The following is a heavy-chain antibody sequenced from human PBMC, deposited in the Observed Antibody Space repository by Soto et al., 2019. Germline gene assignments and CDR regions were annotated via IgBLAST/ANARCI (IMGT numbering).Heavy chain of an antibody. D-gene: IGHD4-17*01. V-gene: IGHV4-39*01. J-gene: IGHJ4*02. CDR3: VSQRTTVPTQAYFDY. CDR1: GGSVTNSSYY. CDR2: VYYRGRS. Sequence: SETLSLACTVSGGSVTNSSYYWGWIRQSPGKGLEWIGSVYYRGRSYSKSSVKSRVTISVDTSKNRFSLSLNSVTASDTAVYFCVSQRTTVPTQAYFDYWGPGALVTVSS.